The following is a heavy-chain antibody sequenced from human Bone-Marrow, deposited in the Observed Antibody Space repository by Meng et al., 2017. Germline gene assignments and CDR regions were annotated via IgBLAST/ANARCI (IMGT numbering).Heavy chain of an antibody. CDR2: IYHSGST. CDR3: ARGQYFSWWELLPAFWFDP. Sequence: QGHVREQGHGLVTRSGTLALPCAVFGGSISSSNWWSWVRQPPGKGLEWIGEIYHSGSTNYNPSLKSRVTISVDKSKNQFSLKLSSVTAADTAVYYCARGQYFSWWELLPAFWFDPWGQGTLVTVSS. D-gene: IGHD1-26*01. V-gene: IGHV4-4*02. CDR1: GGSISSSNW. J-gene: IGHJ5*02.